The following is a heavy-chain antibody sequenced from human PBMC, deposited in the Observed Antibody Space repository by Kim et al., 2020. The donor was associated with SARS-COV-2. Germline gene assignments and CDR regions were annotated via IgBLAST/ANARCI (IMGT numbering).Heavy chain of an antibody. CDR2: IGTAGDT. V-gene: IGHV3-13*01. D-gene: IGHD6-13*01. J-gene: IGHJ6*03. CDR1: GFTFSSYD. CDR3: ARAYSSSWYPYYYYMDV. Sequence: GGSLRLSCAASGFTFSSYDMHWVRQATGKGLEWVSAIGTAGDTYYPGSVKGRFTISRENAKNSLYLQMNSLRAGDTAVYYCARAYSSSWYPYYYYMDVWGKRTTVAASS.